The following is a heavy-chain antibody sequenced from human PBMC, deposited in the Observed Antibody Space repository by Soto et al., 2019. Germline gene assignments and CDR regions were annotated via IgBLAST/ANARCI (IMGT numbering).Heavy chain of an antibody. Sequence: QVQLQQWGAGLLKPSETLSLTCAVYGGSFSGYYWSWIRQPPGKGLEWIGEINHSGSPTYNPSLKSRVTISVDTSKNQFSLKLRSVTAADTAVYYCARDRRTGYVWYYYYGMDVWGQGTTVTVSS. CDR2: INHSGSP. V-gene: IGHV4-34*01. CDR1: GGSFSGYY. D-gene: IGHD3-16*01. CDR3: ARDRRTGYVWYYYYGMDV. J-gene: IGHJ6*02.